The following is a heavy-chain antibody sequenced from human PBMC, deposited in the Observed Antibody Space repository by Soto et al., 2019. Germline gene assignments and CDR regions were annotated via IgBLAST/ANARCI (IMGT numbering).Heavy chain of an antibody. CDR2: INTYNGNT. CDR3: ARGVGSGTYYNQYNWFDP. Sequence: QVQLVQSGAEVKKPGASVKVSCKASGYTFTNYGISWVRQAPGQGLEWMGWINTYNGNTNHAQKLQGRVTMTTDTSTSTAYMELSGLRSDDTAVYYCARGVGSGTYYNQYNWFDPWGQGTLVTVSS. J-gene: IGHJ5*02. V-gene: IGHV1-18*01. CDR1: GYTFTNYG. D-gene: IGHD3-10*01.